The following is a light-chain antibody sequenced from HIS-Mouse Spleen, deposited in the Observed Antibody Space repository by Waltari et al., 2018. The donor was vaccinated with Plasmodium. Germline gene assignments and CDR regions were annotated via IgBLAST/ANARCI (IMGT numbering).Light chain of an antibody. Sequence: SYELTQPPSVSVSPGQTARITCSGDALPKQYAYWYQQKPGQAPVLVIYKDSERPSGIPEGFSGSSSGTTVTLTISGVQAEDEADYYCQSADSSGTPNWVFGGGTKLTVL. CDR3: QSADSSGTPNWV. CDR1: ALPKQY. CDR2: KDS. V-gene: IGLV3-25*03. J-gene: IGLJ3*02.